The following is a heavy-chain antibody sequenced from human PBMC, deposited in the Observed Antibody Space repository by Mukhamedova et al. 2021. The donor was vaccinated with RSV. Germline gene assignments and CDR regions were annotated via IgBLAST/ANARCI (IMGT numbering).Heavy chain of an antibody. CDR2: ISGSGGGGA. CDR3: AKVFTHNYHSYYYMYG. Sequence: VSTISGSGGGGAYYADSVKGRFTISRDNSKNTLYLQLNSVRAEDTAVYYCAKVFTHNYHSYYYMYGWGKGTTVTVSS. V-gene: IGHV3-23*01. D-gene: IGHD5-24*01. J-gene: IGHJ6*03.